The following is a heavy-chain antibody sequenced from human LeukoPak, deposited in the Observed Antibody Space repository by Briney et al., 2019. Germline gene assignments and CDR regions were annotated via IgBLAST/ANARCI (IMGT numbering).Heavy chain of an antibody. D-gene: IGHD3-10*01. J-gene: IGHJ5*01. CDR3: ARHDGSGSYDWFES. V-gene: IGHV5-10-1*01. CDR1: AFSFTSYR. CDR2: IDPTDSNT. Sequence: AGESLKISCQGSAFSFTSYRISWVRQRPGKGLEWMGRIDPTDSNTNYSPSFQGHVSFSADKSISTAYLQWGSLKASDTAIYYCARHDGSGSYDWFESWGQGTLLTVSS.